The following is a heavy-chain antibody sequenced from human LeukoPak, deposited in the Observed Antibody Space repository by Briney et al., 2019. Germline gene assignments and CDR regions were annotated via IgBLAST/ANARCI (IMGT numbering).Heavy chain of an antibody. CDR1: GFTFSTYG. V-gene: IGHV3-30*02. Sequence: GGSLRLSCAASGFTFSTYGMHWVRQAPGKGLEWVAFIRYDGSDKYYADSVKGRFTISRDNSKNTLYLQMNSLRAEDTAVYYCAKGQAYSSGWFFGYWGQGTLVTVSS. CDR3: AKGQAYSSGWFFGY. J-gene: IGHJ4*02. CDR2: IRYDGSDK. D-gene: IGHD6-19*01.